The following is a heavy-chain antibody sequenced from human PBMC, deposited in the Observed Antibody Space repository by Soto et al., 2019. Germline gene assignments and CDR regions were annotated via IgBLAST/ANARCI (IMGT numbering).Heavy chain of an antibody. CDR3: FFFLCYGDPRDLLSFPTRRSSDL. D-gene: IGHD4-17*01. CDR2: IYYSGST. Sequence: VSEGCRGREVYSYGGFRQKKKKGLEWIGYIYYSGSTYYNPSLKSRVTISVDTSKNQFSLKLSSVTAADTAVYYCFFFLCYGDPRDLLSFPTRRSSDL. CDR1: EGCRGREVYS. V-gene: IGHV4-31*07. J-gene: IGHJ2*01.